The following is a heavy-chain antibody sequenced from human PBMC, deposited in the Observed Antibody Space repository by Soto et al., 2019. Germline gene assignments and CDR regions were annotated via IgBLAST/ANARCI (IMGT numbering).Heavy chain of an antibody. V-gene: IGHV3-49*03. CDR3: TPEFPHYYDRKNYYYGMDV. Sequence: GGSLRLSCTASGFTFGDYAMSWFRQAPGKGLEWVGFIRSKAYGGTTEYAASVKGRFTISRDDSKSIAYLQMNSLKTEDTAVYYCTPEFPHYYDRKNYYYGMDVWGQGTTVTVSS. CDR2: IRSKAYGGTT. J-gene: IGHJ6*02. CDR1: GFTFGDYA. D-gene: IGHD3-22*01.